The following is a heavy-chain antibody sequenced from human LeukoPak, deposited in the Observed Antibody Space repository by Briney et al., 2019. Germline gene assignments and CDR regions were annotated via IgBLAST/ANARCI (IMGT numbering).Heavy chain of an antibody. CDR1: GFTFSSYA. Sequence: GGSLRLSCAASGFTFSSYAMSWVRQAPGKGLEWVSAISGSGGSTYYADSVKGRFTISRDNSKNTLYLQMNSLRAEDTAVYYCAKEPEPRPGIIAAAGDFDYWGQGTLVTVSS. CDR3: AKEPEPRPGIIAAAGDFDY. D-gene: IGHD6-13*01. V-gene: IGHV3-23*01. CDR2: ISGSGGST. J-gene: IGHJ4*02.